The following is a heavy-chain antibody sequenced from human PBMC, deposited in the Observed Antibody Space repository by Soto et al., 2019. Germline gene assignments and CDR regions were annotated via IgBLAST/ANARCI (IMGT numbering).Heavy chain of an antibody. Sequence: QVQLVQSGAEVKKPGASVKVSCKASGYTVTSYYMHWVRQAPGQGLEWMGIINPNSGSTTYAQKFQGRVTMTRDTSTSTVYMELTSLTSGDTAVYYCARAGIAYCSSTTCYLYYYVMDVWGQGTTVTVSS. CDR2: INPNSGST. D-gene: IGHD2-2*01. CDR3: ARAGIAYCSSTTCYLYYYVMDV. J-gene: IGHJ6*02. V-gene: IGHV1-46*01. CDR1: GYTVTSYY.